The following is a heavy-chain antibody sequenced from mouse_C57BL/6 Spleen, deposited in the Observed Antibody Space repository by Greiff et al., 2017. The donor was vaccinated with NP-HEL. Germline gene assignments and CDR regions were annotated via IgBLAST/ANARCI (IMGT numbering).Heavy chain of an antibody. CDR1: GYTFTSYW. CDR3: AREGIDYGSSPWFAY. CDR2: IYPGSGST. J-gene: IGHJ3*01. D-gene: IGHD1-1*01. Sequence: QVQLQQPGAELVKPGASVKMSCKASGYTFTSYWITWVKQRPGQGLEWIGDIYPGSGSTNYNEKFKSKATLTVDTSSSTAYMQLSSLTSEDSAVYYCAREGIDYGSSPWFAYWGQGTLVTVSA. V-gene: IGHV1-55*01.